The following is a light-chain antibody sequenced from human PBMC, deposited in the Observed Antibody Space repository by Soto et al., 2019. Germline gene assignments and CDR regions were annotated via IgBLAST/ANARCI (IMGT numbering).Light chain of an antibody. J-gene: IGLJ3*02. CDR3: CSYAGSYTV. CDR2: DVN. CDR1: SSDVGGYNY. Sequence: QSALTQPRSVSGSPGQSVTISCTGSSSDVGGYNYVSWYQQHPGKAPKLMIYDVNKRPSGVPDRLSGSKSGNTASLTISGLQAEDEADYYCCSYAGSYTVFGGGTKLTVL. V-gene: IGLV2-11*01.